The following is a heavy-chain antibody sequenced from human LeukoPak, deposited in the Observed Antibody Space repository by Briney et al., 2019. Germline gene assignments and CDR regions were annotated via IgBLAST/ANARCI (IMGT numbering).Heavy chain of an antibody. V-gene: IGHV3-23*01. CDR3: ARGSDLASYNELEY. Sequence: TGGSLRLSCTASGFTLSNFAMSWVRRAPGKGLEWVSGNTGSVEYYANSAKGRFTISRDNSKNTLYLQMNSLVAEDTATYYCARGSDLASYNELEYWGQGTLVTVSS. J-gene: IGHJ4*02. CDR1: GFTLSNFA. D-gene: IGHD2-21*01. CDR2: NTGSVE.